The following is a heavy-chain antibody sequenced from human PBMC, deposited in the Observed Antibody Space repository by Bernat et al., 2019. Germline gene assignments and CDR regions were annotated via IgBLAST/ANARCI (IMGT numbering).Heavy chain of an antibody. Sequence: QVQLVQSGAGVKKPGASVKVSCKASGYIFTGYYMHWVRQAPGQGLEWMGWINPNSGGTNYAQKFQGWVTMTRDKSISTAYMELSRLRSDDTAVYYCAREGGAGAYYYYGMDVWGQGTTVTVSS. CDR3: AREGGAGAYYYYGMDV. V-gene: IGHV1-2*04. D-gene: IGHD3-10*01. CDR2: INPNSGGT. J-gene: IGHJ6*02. CDR1: GYIFTGYY.